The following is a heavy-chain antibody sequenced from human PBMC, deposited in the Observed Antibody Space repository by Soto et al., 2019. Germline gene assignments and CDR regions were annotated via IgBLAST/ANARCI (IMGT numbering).Heavy chain of an antibody. CDR1: GGSISSYY. V-gene: IGHV4-59*05. Sequence: PSETLSLTCTVSGGSISSYYWSWIRQPPGKGLEWIGSIYYSGSTYYNPSLKSRVTISVDTSKNQFSLKLSSVTAADTAVYYCASVITFGGVISWGQGTLVTVSS. J-gene: IGHJ5*02. D-gene: IGHD3-16*02. CDR2: IYYSGST. CDR3: ASVITFGGVIS.